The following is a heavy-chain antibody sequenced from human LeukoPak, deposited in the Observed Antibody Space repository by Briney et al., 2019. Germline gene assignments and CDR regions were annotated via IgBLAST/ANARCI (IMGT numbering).Heavy chain of an antibody. CDR1: GGSISNGYY. J-gene: IGHJ3*02. V-gene: IGHV4-4*07. CDR2: IYTSGST. CDR3: ARVTLPNTVVPAAIDAFDI. D-gene: IGHD2-2*02. Sequence: SETLSLTCTVSGGSISNGYYWSWIRQPAGKGLEWIGRIYTSGSTNYNPSLKSRVTMSVDTSKNQFSLKLSSVTAADTAVYYCARVTLPNTVVPAAIDAFDIWGQGTMVTVSS.